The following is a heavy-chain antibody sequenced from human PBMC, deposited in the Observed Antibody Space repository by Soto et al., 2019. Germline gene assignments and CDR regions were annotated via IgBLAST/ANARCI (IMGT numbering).Heavy chain of an antibody. CDR2: ISAYNGNT. CDR1: GYTFTSYG. CDR3: ARANYYDSSGYFDY. Sequence: ASVKVSCKASGYTFTSYGISWVRQAPGQGLEWMGWISAYNGNTNYAQKLQGRVTMTTDTSTSTAYMELRSLRSDDTAVYYCARANYYDSSGYFDYWGQGTLVTVSS. J-gene: IGHJ4*02. V-gene: IGHV1-18*01. D-gene: IGHD3-22*01.